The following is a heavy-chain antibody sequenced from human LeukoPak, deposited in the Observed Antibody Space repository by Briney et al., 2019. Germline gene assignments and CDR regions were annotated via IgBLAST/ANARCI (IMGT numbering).Heavy chain of an antibody. V-gene: IGHV1-8*02. D-gene: IGHD3-22*01. J-gene: IGHJ5*02. CDR2: MNPNSGNT. Sequence: GASVKVSCKASGYTFTSYAMNWVRQAPGQGLEWMGWMNPNSGNTGYAQKFQGRVTMTRNTSISTAYMELSSLRSEDTAVYYCARDRISGFGWFDPWGQGTLVTVSS. CDR3: ARDRISGFGWFDP. CDR1: GYTFTSYA.